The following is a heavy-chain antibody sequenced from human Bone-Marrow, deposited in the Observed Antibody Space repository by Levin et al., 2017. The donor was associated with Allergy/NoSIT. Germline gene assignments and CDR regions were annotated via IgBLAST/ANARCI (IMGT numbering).Heavy chain of an antibody. CDR1: GGTFSRDI. V-gene: IGHV1-69*04. Sequence: KISCKASGGTFSRDIVSWVRQAPGQGLEWMGRIIPTLAISTYAQKFRGRVTLTADKSTTTAYMELNSLTYEDTAVYYCARDPPRYTYAQPPFDYWGQGTLVTVSS. CDR2: IIPTLAIS. J-gene: IGHJ4*02. D-gene: IGHD3-16*01. CDR3: ARDPPRYTYAQPPFDY.